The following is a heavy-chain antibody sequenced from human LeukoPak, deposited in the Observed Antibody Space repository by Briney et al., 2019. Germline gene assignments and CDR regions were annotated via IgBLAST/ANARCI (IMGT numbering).Heavy chain of an antibody. D-gene: IGHD3-10*01. V-gene: IGHV1-8*03. Sequence: ASVKVSCKASGYTFTSYDINWVRQATGQGLEWMGWMNPNSGNTGYAQKFQGRVTITRNTSISTAYMELSSLRSEDTAVYYCARFNYYGSGSDRYFDYWGQGTLVTVSS. CDR3: ARFNYYGSGSDRYFDY. J-gene: IGHJ4*02. CDR1: GYTFTSYD. CDR2: MNPNSGNT.